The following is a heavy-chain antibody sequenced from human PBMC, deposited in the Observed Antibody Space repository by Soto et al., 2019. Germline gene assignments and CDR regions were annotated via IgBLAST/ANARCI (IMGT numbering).Heavy chain of an antibody. V-gene: IGHV1-69*10. Sequence: GASGKVSCKSSGGTFSSYAISWVRQAPGQGLEWIGGVIPVFGLATYAQKVQGRVTITADKSTNTAYMEVSSLRSEDTAVYYCARGKSYYGSGKGIYDYYSLDVWGQGTTVTVSS. D-gene: IGHD3-10*01. CDR2: VIPVFGLA. CDR1: GGTFSSYA. CDR3: ARGKSYYGSGKGIYDYYSLDV. J-gene: IGHJ6*02.